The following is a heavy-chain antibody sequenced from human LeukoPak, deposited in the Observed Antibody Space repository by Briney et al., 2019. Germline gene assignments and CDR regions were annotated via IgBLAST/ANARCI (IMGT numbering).Heavy chain of an antibody. CDR1: GFIFSDYY. Sequence: GGSLRLSCAASGFIFSDYYMSWIRQAPGKGLEWVPYISRSDTTVYYADSVKGRFTVSGDDAKSSLYLQMNSLRAEDSAVYYCARGPNHYDYYDLDVWGQGTTVIVSS. CDR3: ARGPNHYDYYDLDV. V-gene: IGHV3-11*01. J-gene: IGHJ6*02. CDR2: ISRSDTTV.